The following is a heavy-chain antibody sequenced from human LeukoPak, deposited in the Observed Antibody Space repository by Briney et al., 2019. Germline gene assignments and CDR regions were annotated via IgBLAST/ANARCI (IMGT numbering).Heavy chain of an antibody. Sequence: PGGSLRLSCAASGFTFSVYYMSWIRQAPGKGLEWVSYISSSGSTIYYADSVKGRFTISRDNAKNSLYLQMNSLRAEDTAVYYCARDTYYYDSSGYYPPGTLDYWGQGTLVTVSS. V-gene: IGHV3-11*04. CDR3: ARDTYYYDSSGYYPPGTLDY. J-gene: IGHJ4*02. CDR2: ISSSGSTI. D-gene: IGHD3-22*01. CDR1: GFTFSVYY.